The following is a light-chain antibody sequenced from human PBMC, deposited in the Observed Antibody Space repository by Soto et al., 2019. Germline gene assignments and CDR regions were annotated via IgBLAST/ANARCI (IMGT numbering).Light chain of an antibody. CDR2: AAS. Sequence: DIQMIQSPSSVSASVGDRVAITRRASRDVGTWLGWYQQIPGKAPKLLIYAASTLQSGVPSRFSGSGSGTDFTLTIHSLQPEDFATYYCPQAFNFPRTFGQGTRLEIK. J-gene: IGKJ5*01. CDR1: RDVGTW. CDR3: PQAFNFPRT. V-gene: IGKV1D-12*01.